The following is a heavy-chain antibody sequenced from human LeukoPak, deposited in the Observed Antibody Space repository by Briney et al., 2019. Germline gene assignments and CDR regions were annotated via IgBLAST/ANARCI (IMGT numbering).Heavy chain of an antibody. Sequence: GESLKISCKGSGYSFSNYWIGWVRQMPGKGLDWMGIIYPGDSDPRYSPSFQGQDTISADKSISTAYLQWSSLKASDTAMYYCTRHLGAAMVSPLGYWGQGTLVTVSS. CDR1: GYSFSNYW. J-gene: IGHJ4*02. CDR3: TRHLGAAMVSPLGY. D-gene: IGHD5-18*01. CDR2: IYPGDSDP. V-gene: IGHV5-51*01.